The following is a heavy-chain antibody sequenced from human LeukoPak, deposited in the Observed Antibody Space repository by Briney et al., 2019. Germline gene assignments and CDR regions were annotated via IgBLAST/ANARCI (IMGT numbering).Heavy chain of an antibody. CDR2: ISVSGDRT. Sequence: GGSLRLSCAASEFTFSNYAMQWVRQAPGKGPEWVSGISVSGDRTYYRDSVKGRFTISRDNSRNTLYLQMNSLRAEDTTIYYCAKYLNTGGPPYALDVWGQGTTVTVSS. D-gene: IGHD3-16*01. V-gene: IGHV3-23*01. CDR3: AKYLNTGGPPYALDV. J-gene: IGHJ6*02. CDR1: EFTFSNYA.